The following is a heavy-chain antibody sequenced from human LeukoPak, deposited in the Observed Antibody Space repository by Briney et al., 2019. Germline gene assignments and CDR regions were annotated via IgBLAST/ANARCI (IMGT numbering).Heavy chain of an antibody. V-gene: IGHV4-59*01. Sequence: SETLSLTCTVSGGSISSYYWSWIRQPPGKGLEWIGYIYYSGSTNYNPSLKSRVTISVDTSKNQFSLKLSSVTAADTAVYYCARAASGYYSPFDYWGQGTLVTVSS. J-gene: IGHJ4*02. CDR3: ARAASGYYSPFDY. CDR1: GGSISSYY. CDR2: IYYSGST. D-gene: IGHD3-22*01.